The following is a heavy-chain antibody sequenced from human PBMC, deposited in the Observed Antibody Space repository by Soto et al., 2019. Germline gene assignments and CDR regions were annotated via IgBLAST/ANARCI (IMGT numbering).Heavy chain of an antibody. V-gene: IGHV1-2*02. CDR3: ARERVPLPTVTTSFDY. J-gene: IGHJ4*02. CDR1: GYTFTGYY. Sequence: ASVKVSCKASGYTFTGYYMHWVRQAPGQGLEWMGWINPNSGGTNYAQKFQGRVTMTRDTSISTAYMELSRLRSDDTAVYYCARERVPLPTVTTSFDYWGQGTLVTVSS. D-gene: IGHD4-17*01. CDR2: INPNSGGT.